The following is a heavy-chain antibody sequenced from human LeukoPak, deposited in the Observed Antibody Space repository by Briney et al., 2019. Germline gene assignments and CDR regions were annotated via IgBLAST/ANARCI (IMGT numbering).Heavy chain of an antibody. Sequence: PGGSLRLSCAASGFTFDDYAMHWVRQAPGKGLEWVSLISGGGGSTYYADSVKGRFTISRDNSKNSLYLQMNSLRTEDTALYYCAKDITWYYYGSGNYFDYWGQGTLVTVSS. CDR2: ISGGGGST. V-gene: IGHV3-43*02. CDR1: GFTFDDYA. D-gene: IGHD3-10*01. CDR3: AKDITWYYYGSGNYFDY. J-gene: IGHJ4*02.